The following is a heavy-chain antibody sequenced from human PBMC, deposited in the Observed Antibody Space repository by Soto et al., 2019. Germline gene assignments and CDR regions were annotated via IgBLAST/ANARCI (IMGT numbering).Heavy chain of an antibody. CDR3: AKGGPESEYAVYAFDI. CDR2: ISVSGGST. Sequence: WGCLRLSCAASGFTLRTYAMSWVRQAPGKGLEWVSSISVSGGSTFYADSVKGRFTISRDNSKNTLYVQMNSLRGEDTAVYYCAKGGPESEYAVYAFDIWGQGTIVTV. D-gene: IGHD2-2*01. CDR1: GFTLRTYA. V-gene: IGHV3-23*01. J-gene: IGHJ3*02.